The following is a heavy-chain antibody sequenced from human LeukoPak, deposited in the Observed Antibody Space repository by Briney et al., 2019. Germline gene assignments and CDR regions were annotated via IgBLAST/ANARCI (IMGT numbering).Heavy chain of an antibody. V-gene: IGHV1-69*13. J-gene: IGHJ3*02. Sequence: GASVKVSCKASGGTFSKYTISWVRQRPGQGLEWMGGITPLFGTANYAQKFQGRVTITADESASTAYMELSSLRSEDTAVYYCHAFDIWGQGTMVTVSS. CDR1: GGTFSKYT. CDR3: HAFDI. CDR2: ITPLFGTA.